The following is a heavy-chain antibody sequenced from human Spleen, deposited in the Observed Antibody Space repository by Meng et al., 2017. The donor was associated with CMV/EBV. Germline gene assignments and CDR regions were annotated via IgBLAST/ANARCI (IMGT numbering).Heavy chain of an antibody. V-gene: IGHV3-21*06. CDR2: ISSGSTYI. J-gene: IGHJ6*02. CDR3: ARDTHYYGMDV. Sequence: GGSLRLSCVASALSFSSYNMNWVRQAPGQGLEWVSSISSGSTYIYYADSVKGRFTISRDNAQNSLFLQMNSLRAEDTAVYYCARDTHYYGMDVWGQGTTVTVSS. CDR1: ALSFSSYN.